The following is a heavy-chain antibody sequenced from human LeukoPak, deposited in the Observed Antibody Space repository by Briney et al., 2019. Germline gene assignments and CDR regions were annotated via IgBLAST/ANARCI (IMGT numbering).Heavy chain of an antibody. D-gene: IGHD1-20*01. J-gene: IGHJ5*02. CDR3: ARDFFRGITGPFGP. CDR1: GGTFSSYA. Sequence: ASVKVSCKASGGTFSSYAISWVRQAPGQGLEWMGWISAYNGNTNYAQKLQGRVTMTTDTSTSTAYMELRSLRSDDTAVYYCARDFFRGITGPFGPWGQGTLVTVSS. CDR2: ISAYNGNT. V-gene: IGHV1-18*01.